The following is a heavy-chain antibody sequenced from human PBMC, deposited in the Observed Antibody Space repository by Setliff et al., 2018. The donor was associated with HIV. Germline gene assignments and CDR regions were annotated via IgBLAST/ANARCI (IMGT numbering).Heavy chain of an antibody. Sequence: SETLSLTCTVSGGSVTSSTYYWGWIRQPPGKGLEWIGNIYSTGSGRTYYSPSLKSRVTMSVDTSKNQFSLKLSSVTAADTAVYYCATAQRDYYDRGRRNHYYIDVWGKGATVTVSS. J-gene: IGHJ6*03. CDR2: IYSTGSGRT. CDR3: ATAQRDYYDRGRRNHYYIDV. CDR1: GGSVTSSTYY. D-gene: IGHD3-22*01. V-gene: IGHV4-39*07.